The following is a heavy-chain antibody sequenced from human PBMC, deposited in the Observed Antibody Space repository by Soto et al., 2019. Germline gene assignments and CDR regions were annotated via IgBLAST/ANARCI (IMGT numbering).Heavy chain of an antibody. CDR2: IYYSGST. CDR3: ARSVFP. J-gene: IGHJ5*02. CDR1: GASISSVGYY. Sequence: QVQLQESGPGLVKPSQTLSLTCTLSGASISSVGYYWSWTRQHPGKGQEWIGYIYYSGSTYYNPSLKIRVTISVDTLRNQCSLKLSSVTAADTAVYYCARSVFPWGQGTLVTVSS. V-gene: IGHV4-31*03.